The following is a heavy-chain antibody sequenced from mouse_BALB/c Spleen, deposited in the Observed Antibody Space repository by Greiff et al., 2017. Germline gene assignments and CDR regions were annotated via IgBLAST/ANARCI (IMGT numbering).Heavy chain of an antibody. J-gene: IGHJ4*01. D-gene: IGHD3-1*01. CDR1: GFNIKDTY. V-gene: IGHV14-3*02. CDR3: ARGTKGAMDY. CDR2: IDPANGNT. Sequence: EVQVVESGAELVKPGASVKLSCTASGFNIKDTYMHWVKQRPEQGLEWIGRIDPANGNTKYDPKFQGKATITADTSSNTAYLQLSSLTSEDTAVYYCARGTKGAMDYWGQGTSVTVSS.